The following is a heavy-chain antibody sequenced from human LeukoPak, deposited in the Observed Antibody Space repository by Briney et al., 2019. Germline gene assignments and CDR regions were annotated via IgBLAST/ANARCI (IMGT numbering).Heavy chain of an antibody. J-gene: IGHJ6*02. CDR1: GGSIISSSYY. CDR3: ARHGGYSYAYGMDV. V-gene: IGHV4-39*01. Sequence: SETLSLTCTVSGGSIISSSYYWGWIRQPPGKGLEWIGSIYYSGSTYYNPSLKSRVTISVDTSKNQFSLKLSSVTAADTAVYYCARHGGYSYAYGMDVWGQGTTVTVSS. D-gene: IGHD5-18*01. CDR2: IYYSGST.